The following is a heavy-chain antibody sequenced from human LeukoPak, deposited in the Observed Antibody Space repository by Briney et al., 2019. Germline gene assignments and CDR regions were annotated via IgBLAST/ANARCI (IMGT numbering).Heavy chain of an antibody. CDR3: ARSPKGSGSYLGY. CDR2: IIPIFGTA. V-gene: IGHV1-69*05. J-gene: IGHJ4*02. D-gene: IGHD3-10*01. CDR1: GGTFSSYA. Sequence: ASVKVSCKASGGTFSSYAISWVRQAPGQGLEWMGGIIPIFGTANYAQKFQGRVTITTDEFTSTAYMELSSLRSEDTAVYYCARSPKGSGSYLGYWGQGTLVTVSS.